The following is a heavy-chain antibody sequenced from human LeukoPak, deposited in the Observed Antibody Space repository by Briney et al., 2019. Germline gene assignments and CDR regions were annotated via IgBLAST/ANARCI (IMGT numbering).Heavy chain of an antibody. J-gene: IGHJ4*02. V-gene: IGHV4-34*01. CDR3: ASGGWFGTLNDY. CDR2: INQSGST. Sequence: NASETLSLTCAVPGGSFSGYFWSWIRQPPGKGLEWIGEINQSGSTNSSPSLRSRVTISIDTSKNQFSLRLSSVTAADTAVYYCASGGWFGTLNDYWGQGTLVTVSS. CDR1: GGSFSGYF. D-gene: IGHD3-10*01.